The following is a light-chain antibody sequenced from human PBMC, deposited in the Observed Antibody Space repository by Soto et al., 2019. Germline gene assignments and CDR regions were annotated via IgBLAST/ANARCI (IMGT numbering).Light chain of an antibody. Sequence: QAVVTQEPSLSVSPGGTVTLTCGLSSGSVSTNYYPSWYQQTPGQAPRTLIYSTNNRSSGVPDRFSGSILGNKAALTVTGAQADDEADYYCVLYMGGGLGVFGGGTKVTVL. CDR3: VLYMGGGLGV. J-gene: IGLJ3*02. CDR2: STN. CDR1: SGSVSTNYY. V-gene: IGLV8-61*01.